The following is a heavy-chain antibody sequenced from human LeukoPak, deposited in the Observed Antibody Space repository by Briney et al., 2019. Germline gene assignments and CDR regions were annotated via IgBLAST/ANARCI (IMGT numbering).Heavy chain of an antibody. D-gene: IGHD6-13*01. J-gene: IGHJ5*02. V-gene: IGHV3-30-3*01. CDR1: GFTFSSYA. CDR2: ISYDGSNK. CDR3: AKDRNSSSWYGGFGFDP. Sequence: GGSLRLSCAASGFTFSSYAMHWVRQAPGKGLEWVAVISYDGSNKYYADSVKGRFIISRDNSKNTLYLQMNSLRAEDTAVYYCAKDRNSSSWYGGFGFDPWGQGTLVTVSS.